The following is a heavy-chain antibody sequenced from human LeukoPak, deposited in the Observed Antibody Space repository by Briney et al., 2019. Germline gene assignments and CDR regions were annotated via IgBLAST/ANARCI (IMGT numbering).Heavy chain of an antibody. J-gene: IGHJ4*02. CDR3: ANQKLGDDY. V-gene: IGHV3-23*01. CDR1: GFTFSSYA. D-gene: IGHD7-27*01. CDR2: ISGSGGST. Sequence: PGGSLRLSCAASGFTFSSYAMSWVRQAPGKGLEWVSAISGSGGSTYNADSVKGRFTISRDNSKNTLYLQMNGLRAEDTAVYYCANQKLGDDYWGQGTLVTVSS.